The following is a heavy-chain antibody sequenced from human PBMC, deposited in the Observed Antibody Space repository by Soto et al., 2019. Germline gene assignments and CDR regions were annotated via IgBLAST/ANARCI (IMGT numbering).Heavy chain of an antibody. CDR1: GDSVSSNSAA. D-gene: IGHD3-10*01. Sequence: QVQLQQSGPGLVKPSQTLSLTCAISGDSVSSNSAAWNWIRQSPSRGLEWLGRTYYRSKWYNDYAVSVKSRITINPDTSKNQFSLQLNSVTPEDTAVYYCARDSRRTYYGSGSYPIRYYYMDVWGKGTTVTVSS. CDR3: ARDSRRTYYGSGSYPIRYYYMDV. J-gene: IGHJ6*03. V-gene: IGHV6-1*01. CDR2: TYYRSKWYN.